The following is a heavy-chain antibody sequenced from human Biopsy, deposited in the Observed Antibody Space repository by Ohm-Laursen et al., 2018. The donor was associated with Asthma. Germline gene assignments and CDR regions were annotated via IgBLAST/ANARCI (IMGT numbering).Heavy chain of an antibody. CDR1: GFSFSNFA. CDR3: VRDGTDDAFDI. CDR2: ISKDASTQ. D-gene: IGHD1-1*01. J-gene: IGHJ3*02. Sequence: SLRLSCAATGFSFSNFAIHWVRQAPGKGLEWVGVISKDASTQDYADSVKGRFTMARDNSKNTLDLQINSLREEDTAVYYCVRDGTDDAFDIWGQGTVVSVSS. V-gene: IGHV3-30*01.